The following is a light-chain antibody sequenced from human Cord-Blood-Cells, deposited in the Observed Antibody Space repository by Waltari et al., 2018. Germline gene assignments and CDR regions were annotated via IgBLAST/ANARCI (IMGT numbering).Light chain of an antibody. J-gene: IGLJ1*01. V-gene: IGLV2-14*01. Sequence: QSALTQPASVSGSPGQSITIPCTGTSSSVGGDNYVPWYQQHPGKAPKPMIYQVSNRPSGVSNRFSGSKSGNTASLTISGLQAEDEADYYCSSYTSSSTYVFGTGTKVTVL. CDR2: QVS. CDR1: SSSVGGDNY. CDR3: SSYTSSSTYV.